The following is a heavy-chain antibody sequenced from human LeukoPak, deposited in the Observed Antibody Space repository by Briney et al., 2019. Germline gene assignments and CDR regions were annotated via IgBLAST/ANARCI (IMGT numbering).Heavy chain of an antibody. J-gene: IGHJ4*02. D-gene: IGHD3-3*01. CDR3: ARARDLGWGTVDYFDY. V-gene: IGHV4-59*01. CDR2: IYYSRST. Sequence: PSETLSLXCTVSGGSISSYYWRWIRRPPGKGLEWIGYIYYSRSTNYNPSLKSRVTISVDTSKNQFSLKLSSVTAADTAVYYCARARDLGWGTVDYFDYWGQGTLVTVSS. CDR1: GGSISSYY.